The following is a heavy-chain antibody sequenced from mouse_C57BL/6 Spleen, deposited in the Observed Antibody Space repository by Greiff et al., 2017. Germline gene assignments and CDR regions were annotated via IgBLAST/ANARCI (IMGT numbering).Heavy chain of an antibody. D-gene: IGHD3-3*01. J-gene: IGHJ2*01. Sequence: EVMLVESGGGLVQPGGSLSLSCAASGFTFTDYYMSWVRQPPGKALEWLGFIRNKANGYTTEYSASVKGLFTISRDNSQSILYLQMNALRAEDSATYYCARYEGAPDYFDYWGQGTTLTVSS. CDR3: ARYEGAPDYFDY. V-gene: IGHV7-3*01. CDR2: IRNKANGYTT. CDR1: GFTFTDYY.